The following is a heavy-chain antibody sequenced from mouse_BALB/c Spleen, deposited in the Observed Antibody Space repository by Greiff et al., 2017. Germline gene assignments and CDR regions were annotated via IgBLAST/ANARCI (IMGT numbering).Heavy chain of an antibody. CDR1: GFSLTSYG. CDR2: IWGDGST. CDR3: ARDYGSSYVGYFDY. J-gene: IGHJ2*01. D-gene: IGHD1-1*01. Sequence: VQVVESGPGLVAPSQSLSITCTVSGFSLTSYGVNWVRQPPGKGLEWLGMIWGDGSTDYNSALKSRLSISKDNSKSQVFLKMNSLQTDDTARYYCARDYGSSYVGYFDYWGQGTTLTVSS. V-gene: IGHV2-6-7*01.